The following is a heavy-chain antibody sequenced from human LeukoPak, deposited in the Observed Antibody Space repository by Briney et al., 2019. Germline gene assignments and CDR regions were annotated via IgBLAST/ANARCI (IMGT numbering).Heavy chain of an antibody. V-gene: IGHV3-30-3*01. J-gene: IGHJ4*02. CDR1: GFTFSNYA. Sequence: PGRSLRLSCAASGFTFSNYAMHWVRQAPGKGLEWVAVISHDGSNKYYADSVKGRFTISRDNSKNTLYLQMNSLRAEDTAVYYCARDHRGVRDYFDYWGQGTLVTVSS. D-gene: IGHD3-10*01. CDR3: ARDHRGVRDYFDY. CDR2: ISHDGSNK.